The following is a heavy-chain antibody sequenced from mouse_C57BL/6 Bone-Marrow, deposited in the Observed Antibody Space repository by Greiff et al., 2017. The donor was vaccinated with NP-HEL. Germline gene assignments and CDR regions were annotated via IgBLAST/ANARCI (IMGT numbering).Heavy chain of an antibody. CDR1: GFNIKDDY. Sequence: EVQGVESGAELVRPGASVKLSCTASGFNIKDDYMHWVKQRPEQGLEWIGWIDPENGDTEYASKFQGKATITADTSSNTAYLQLSSLTSEDTAVYYCTTGSTSPTTWFAYWGQGTLVTVSA. CDR2: IDPENGDT. CDR3: TTGSTSPTTWFAY. J-gene: IGHJ3*01. D-gene: IGHD2-1*01. V-gene: IGHV14-4*01.